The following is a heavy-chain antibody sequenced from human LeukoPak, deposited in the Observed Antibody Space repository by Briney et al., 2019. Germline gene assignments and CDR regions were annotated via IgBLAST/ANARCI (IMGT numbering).Heavy chain of an antibody. J-gene: IGHJ4*02. CDR2: INPNSGGT. CDR1: GYTFTGYY. V-gene: IGHV1-2*07. CDR3: ARSDTAMAYRPDY. D-gene: IGHD5-18*01. Sequence: ASVKVSCKASGYTFTGYYIHWMRQAPGQGLEWMGWINPNSGGTYYTHKFQGRVTITTDTSISTAYMELQSLTSDDTAVYYCARSDTAMAYRPDYWGPGTLVTVFS.